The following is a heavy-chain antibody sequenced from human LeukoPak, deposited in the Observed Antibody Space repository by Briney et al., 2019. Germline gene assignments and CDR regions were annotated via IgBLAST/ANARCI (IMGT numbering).Heavy chain of an antibody. CDR2: IIPIFATA. CDR3: ATLGNYMDV. V-gene: IGHV1-69*05. J-gene: IGHJ6*03. CDR1: GGTFSSYI. Sequence: GCSVKVSCKASGGTFSSYIISWVRQAPGQGLEWMGGIIPIFATANYAQKFQGRVTITTDESTSTVYMELRSLRSEDTAVYYCATLGNYMDVWGKGTTVTVSS.